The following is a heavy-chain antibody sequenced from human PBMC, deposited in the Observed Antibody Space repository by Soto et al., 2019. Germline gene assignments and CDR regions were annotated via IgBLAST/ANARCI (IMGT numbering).Heavy chain of an antibody. J-gene: IGHJ4*02. Sequence: ASVKVSCKASGYTFTGYYMHWVRQAPGQGLEWMGWINPNSGGTNYAQKFQGWVTMTRDTSISTDYMELSRLRSDDTAVYYCARGSHYCTNGVCYDYWGQGTLVTVSS. CDR1: GYTFTGYY. CDR3: ARGSHYCTNGVCYDY. V-gene: IGHV1-2*04. CDR2: INPNSGGT. D-gene: IGHD2-8*01.